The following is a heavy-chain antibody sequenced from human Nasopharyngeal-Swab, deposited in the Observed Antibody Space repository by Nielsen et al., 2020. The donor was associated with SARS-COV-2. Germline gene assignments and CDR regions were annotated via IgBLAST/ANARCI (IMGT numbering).Heavy chain of an antibody. CDR2: IWYDGSNK. CDR1: GFTFSSYD. V-gene: IGHV3-33*01. CDR3: ARDPPATWYGMDV. J-gene: IGHJ6*02. Sequence: GESLKISCAASGFTFSSYDMHWVRQAPGKGLEWVAVIWYDGSNKYYADSVKGRFTISRDNSKNTLYLQMNSLRAEDTAVYYCARDPPATWYGMDVWGQGTTVTVSS.